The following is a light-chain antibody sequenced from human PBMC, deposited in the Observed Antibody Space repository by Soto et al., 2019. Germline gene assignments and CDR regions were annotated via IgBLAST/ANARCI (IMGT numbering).Light chain of an antibody. Sequence: QSVLTQPPSVSGAPGHRVTISCTGIRSNIGAGYDVHWYQRLPGSAPKLLIYGNTNRPSGVPVRFSGSKSGTSASLAITGLQAEDEADYYCQSYDTSLSAPVFGGGTKLTVL. CDR1: RSNIGAGYD. CDR2: GNT. CDR3: QSYDTSLSAPV. J-gene: IGLJ3*02. V-gene: IGLV1-40*01.